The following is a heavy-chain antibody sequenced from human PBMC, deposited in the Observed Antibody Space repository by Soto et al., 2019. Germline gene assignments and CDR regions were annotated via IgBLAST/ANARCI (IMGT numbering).Heavy chain of an antibody. CDR3: VSTIFGVVIIRDY. Sequence: GSSLKVSCKSSGGPFSSYRMSWVRQAPGQGLEWMGRIIPILGIANYAQKFQGRVTITADKSTSTAYMELSSLRSEDTAVYYCVSTIFGVVIIRDYWGQGTLVTVSS. V-gene: IGHV1-69*02. D-gene: IGHD3-3*01. CDR1: GGPFSSYR. J-gene: IGHJ4*02. CDR2: IIPILGIA.